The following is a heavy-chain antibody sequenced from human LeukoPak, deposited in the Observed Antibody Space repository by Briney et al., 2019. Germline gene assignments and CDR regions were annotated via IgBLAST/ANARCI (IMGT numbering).Heavy chain of an antibody. CDR2: ISGSGSST. V-gene: IGHV3-23*01. J-gene: IGHJ3*02. D-gene: IGHD4-17*01. CDR1: GLTFSSYA. CDR3: AKEYYGDFTIDAFDI. Sequence: GGSLRLSCAASGLTFSSYAMHWVRQAPGKGLEWVSAISGSGSSTYYADSVKGRFTISRDNTKNTLYLQMNSLRAEDTAVYYCAKEYYGDFTIDAFDIWGQGTMVTASS.